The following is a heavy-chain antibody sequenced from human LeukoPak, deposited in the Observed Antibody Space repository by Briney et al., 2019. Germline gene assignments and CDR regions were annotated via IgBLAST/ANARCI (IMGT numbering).Heavy chain of an antibody. Sequence: GGSLRLSCAASGFTFSSYAMSWVRQAPGKGLEWVSAISGSGGSTYYADSVKGRFTISRDNSKNTLYLQMNSLRAEDTAVYYCARSQGPYYYGSGSYERWFDPWGQGTLVTVSS. CDR2: ISGSGGST. J-gene: IGHJ5*02. V-gene: IGHV3-23*01. D-gene: IGHD3-10*01. CDR1: GFTFSSYA. CDR3: ARSQGPYYYGSGSYERWFDP.